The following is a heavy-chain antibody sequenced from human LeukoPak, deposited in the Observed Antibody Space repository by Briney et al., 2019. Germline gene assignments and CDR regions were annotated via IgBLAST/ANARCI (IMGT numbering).Heavy chain of an antibody. D-gene: IGHD4-17*01. J-gene: IGHJ4*02. CDR3: ARVRFTENHADY. V-gene: IGHV3-20*04. CDR1: GFTFSSYA. Sequence: PGGSLRLSCAASGFTFSSYAMSWVRQAPGKGLEWVSGIKWNGASTGYADSVKGRFTISRDNAKNSLYLQMNSLRAEDTAVYYCARVRFTENHADYWGQGTLVTVSS. CDR2: IKWNGAST.